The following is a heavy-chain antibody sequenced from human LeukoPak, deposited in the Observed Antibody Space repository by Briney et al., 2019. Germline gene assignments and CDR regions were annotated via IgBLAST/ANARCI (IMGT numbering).Heavy chain of an antibody. V-gene: IGHV4-4*07. CDR2: VSSSGSA. J-gene: IGHJ4*02. Sequence: SETLSLTCTVSGVSIARHSWTWVRQPAGKGLEWIGRVSSSGSADYNPSVKSRVTMSVDTSKNQFSLKLTSVTATDTAAYFCARDDYEDLTRGLDYWGQGILVTVSS. D-gene: IGHD4-17*01. CDR1: GVSIARHS. CDR3: ARDDYEDLTRGLDY.